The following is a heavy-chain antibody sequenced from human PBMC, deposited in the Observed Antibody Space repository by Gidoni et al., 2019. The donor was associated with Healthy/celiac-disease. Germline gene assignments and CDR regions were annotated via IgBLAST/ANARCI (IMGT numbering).Heavy chain of an antibody. CDR1: GFTFSSYG. CDR2: ISYDGSNK. D-gene: IGHD2-2*01. J-gene: IGHJ6*03. Sequence: QVQLVESGGGVVQPGRSLRLSCAASGFTFSSYGMHWVRQAPGKGLEWVAVISYDGSNKYYADSVKGRFTISRDNSKNTLYLQMNSLRAEDTAVYYCAKSGRSSTRGAGGAMDVWGKGTTVTVSS. V-gene: IGHV3-30*18. CDR3: AKSGRSSTRGAGGAMDV.